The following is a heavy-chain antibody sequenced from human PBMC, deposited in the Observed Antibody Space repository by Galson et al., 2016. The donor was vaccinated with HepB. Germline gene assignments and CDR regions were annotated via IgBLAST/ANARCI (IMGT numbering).Heavy chain of an antibody. CDR3: AREGNLRRGYWYYFDY. D-gene: IGHD3-3*01. CDR2: IHAGNGNT. J-gene: IGHJ4*02. Sequence: SVKVSCKASGYTFTSYAMHWVRQAPAQRLEWMGWIHAGNGNTQNSQKFQGRATITRDTSAGEAYMELSSLKSEDTAVYYCAREGNLRRGYWYYFDYWGQGTLVTVSS. V-gene: IGHV1-3*01. CDR1: GYTFTSYA.